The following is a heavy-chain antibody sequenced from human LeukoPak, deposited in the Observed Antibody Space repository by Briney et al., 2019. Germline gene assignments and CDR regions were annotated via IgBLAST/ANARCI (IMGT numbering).Heavy chain of an antibody. V-gene: IGHV4-31*03. CDR3: ARDIAGRGYFDY. D-gene: IGHD6-13*01. CDR2: IYYSGST. CDR1: GGSISSAGYY. J-gene: IGHJ4*02. Sequence: PSQTLSLTCTVSGGSISSAGYYWSWIRQHPGKGLEWFGYIYYSGSTYYNPSLKSRVIISVDTSKNQFSLKLSSVTAADTAVYYCARDIAGRGYFDYWGQGTLVTVSS.